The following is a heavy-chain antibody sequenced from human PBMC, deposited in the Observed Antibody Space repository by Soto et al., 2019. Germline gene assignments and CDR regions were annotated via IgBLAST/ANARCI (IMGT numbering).Heavy chain of an antibody. CDR3: AVDFKTRGYSGYDY. V-gene: IGHV3-21*01. CDR1: GFTFSSYS. CDR2: ISSSSSYI. D-gene: IGHD5-12*01. Sequence: PGGSLRLSCAASGFTFSSYSMNWVRQAPGKGLEWVSSISSSSSYIYYADSVKGRFTISRDNAKNSLYLQMNSLRAEDTAVYYCAVDFKTRGYSGYDYWGQGTLVTVSS. J-gene: IGHJ4*02.